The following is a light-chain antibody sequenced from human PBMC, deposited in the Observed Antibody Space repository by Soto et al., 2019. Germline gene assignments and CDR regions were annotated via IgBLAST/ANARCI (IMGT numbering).Light chain of an antibody. Sequence: DIQMTRSPSTLSGSVGDRVTITCRASQTISSWLAWYQQKPGKAPRLLIYKASTLNSGVPSRFSGSGSGTEFTLTISSPQPDDFATYYCQHYNSYSQAFGQGTKVDIK. CDR1: QTISSW. V-gene: IGKV1-5*03. CDR3: QHYNSYSQA. CDR2: KAS. J-gene: IGKJ1*01.